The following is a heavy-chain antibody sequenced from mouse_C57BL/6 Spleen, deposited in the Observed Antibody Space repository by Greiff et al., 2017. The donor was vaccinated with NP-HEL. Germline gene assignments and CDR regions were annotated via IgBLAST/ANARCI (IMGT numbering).Heavy chain of an antibody. J-gene: IGHJ1*03. CDR1: GYTFTSYW. V-gene: IGHV1-53*01. CDR2: INPSNGGT. D-gene: IGHD2-2*01. Sequence: VQLQQPGTELVKPGASVKLSCKASGYTFTSYWMHWVKQRPGQGLEWIGNINPSNGGTNYNEKFKSKATLTVDKSSSTAYMQLSSLTSEDSAVYYCARSLSTMVTHWYFDVWGTGTTVTVSS. CDR3: ARSLSTMVTHWYFDV.